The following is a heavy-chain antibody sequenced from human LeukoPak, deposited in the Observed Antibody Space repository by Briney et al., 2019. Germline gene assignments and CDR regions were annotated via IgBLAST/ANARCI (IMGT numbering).Heavy chain of an antibody. CDR3: AKMGRWYYFDY. CDR1: GFAFSTYV. Sequence: GGSLRLSCAASGFAFSTYVMSWVRQAPGKGLEWVSAISGSGGSTYYADSVKGRFTISRDNSKNTLYLQMNSLRAEDTAVYYCAKMGRWYYFDYWGQGTLVTVSS. J-gene: IGHJ4*02. CDR2: ISGSGGST. D-gene: IGHD5-24*01. V-gene: IGHV3-23*01.